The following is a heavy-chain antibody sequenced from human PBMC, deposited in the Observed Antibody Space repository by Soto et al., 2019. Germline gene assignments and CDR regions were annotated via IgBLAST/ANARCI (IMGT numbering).Heavy chain of an antibody. CDR1: GGSITNNNYY. CDR3: ARVPRSYGRSFMFAY. V-gene: IGHV4-31*03. Sequence: PSETLSLTCTVSGGSITNNNYYWSWIRQHPGKGLEWLGYINYVGSTYYNPSLKSRLTLSVDTSKNQFSLKVSSVTAADTAVYYCARVPRSYGRSFMFAYWGQGTLVTVSS. J-gene: IGHJ4*02. CDR2: INYVGST. D-gene: IGHD5-18*01.